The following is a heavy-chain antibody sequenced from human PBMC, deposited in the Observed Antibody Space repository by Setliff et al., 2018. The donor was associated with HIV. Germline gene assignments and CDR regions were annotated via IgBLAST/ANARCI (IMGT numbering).Heavy chain of an antibody. Sequence: SETLSLTCAVYGGSLNDYYWSWIRLPPGKGLEWIGEINHSGSTNYNPSLKSRVTISVDTSKNQFSLKLTSVTAADTAVYYCARDWNHYFYYMDVWGKVTTVTVSS. D-gene: IGHD1-1*01. CDR3: ARDWNHYFYYMDV. CDR2: INHSGST. J-gene: IGHJ6*03. CDR1: GGSLNDYY. V-gene: IGHV4-34*01.